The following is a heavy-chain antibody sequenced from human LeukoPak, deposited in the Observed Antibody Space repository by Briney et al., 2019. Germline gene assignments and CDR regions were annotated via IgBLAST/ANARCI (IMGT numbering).Heavy chain of an antibody. CDR3: ARETNYDFRSGYYTLYYYYMDV. Sequence: SVKVSCKASGGTFSSYAISWVRQAPGQGLEWMGGIIPIFGTANYAQKLQGRVTITADESTSTAYMELSSLRSEDTAVYYCARETNYDFRSGYYTLYYYYMDVWGKGTTVTVSS. D-gene: IGHD3-3*01. V-gene: IGHV1-69*13. CDR1: GGTFSSYA. CDR2: IIPIFGTA. J-gene: IGHJ6*03.